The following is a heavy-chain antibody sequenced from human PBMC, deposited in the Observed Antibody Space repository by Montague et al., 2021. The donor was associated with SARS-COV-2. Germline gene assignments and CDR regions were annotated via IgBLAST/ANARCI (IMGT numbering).Heavy chain of an antibody. CDR1: GGSISSSSYY. D-gene: IGHD3-3*01. V-gene: IGHV4-39*01. Sequence: SETLSLTCTVSGGSISSSSYYWGWIRQPPGKGLEWIGNIYYSASTYYNPSLKSRVTISADTSKNQLSLKLSSVTAADTAVYYCARQKMGSVTIFEVVMHDRWFDPWGQGTMVTVSS. CDR3: ARQKMGSVTIFEVVMHDRWFDP. J-gene: IGHJ5*02. CDR2: IYYSAST.